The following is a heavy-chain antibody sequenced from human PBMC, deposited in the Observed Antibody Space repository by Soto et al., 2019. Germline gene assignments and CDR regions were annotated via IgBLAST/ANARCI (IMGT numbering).Heavy chain of an antibody. CDR3: AREVRLSRGYSGYSDY. J-gene: IGHJ4*02. CDR2: IYYSGST. CDR1: GGSISSGDYY. V-gene: IGHV4-30-4*01. D-gene: IGHD5-12*01. Sequence: PSETLSLTCTVSGGSISSGDYYWSWIRQPPGKGLEWIGYIYYSGSTYYNPSLKSRVTISVDTSKNQFSLKLSSVTAADTAVYYCAREVRLSRGYSGYSDYWGQGTLVTVSS.